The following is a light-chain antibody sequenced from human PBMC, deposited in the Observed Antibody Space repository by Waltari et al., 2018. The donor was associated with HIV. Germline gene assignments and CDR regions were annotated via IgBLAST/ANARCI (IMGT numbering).Light chain of an antibody. V-gene: IGLV2-8*01. CDR2: DVN. CDR3: KSYAGSSNPYV. J-gene: IGLJ1*01. CDR1: RSNVGGYNY. Sequence: QSALTQPPSASGSPGQSVTLSCTRTRSNVGGYNYVYWDQQHPGKAPKLMIFDVNKRPSGVPDRFSGSKSGNTAFLTVSGLQAEDEADYYCKSYAGSSNPYVFGPGTKVTVL.